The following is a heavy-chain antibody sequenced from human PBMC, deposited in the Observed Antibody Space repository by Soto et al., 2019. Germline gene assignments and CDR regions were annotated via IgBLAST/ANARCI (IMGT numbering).Heavy chain of an antibody. J-gene: IGHJ4*02. CDR3: ASMGYHYGSGSYPLDY. D-gene: IGHD3-10*01. V-gene: IGHV4-61*08. Sequence: SETLSLTCTVSGGSISSGGYYWTWIRQPPGKGLEWIGFIYNSGSTHYNPSLRSRVTISVDTSRNQFSLKLRSVTAADTAVYYCASMGYHYGSGSYPLDYWGQGTQVTVSS. CDR2: IYNSGST. CDR1: GGSISSGGYY.